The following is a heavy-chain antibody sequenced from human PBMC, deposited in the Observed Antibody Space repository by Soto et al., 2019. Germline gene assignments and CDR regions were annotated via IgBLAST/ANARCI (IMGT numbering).Heavy chain of an antibody. V-gene: IGHV4-59*01. D-gene: IGHD5-18*01. Sequence: SETLSLTCTVSGGSINSYYWSWIRQPPGKGLEWIGYIWYSGSTNYNPALKSRVIISVDTSKNQFSLKLTSVTAADTAVYYCARALRDYSYTFDYWGQGTLVTAPQ. CDR1: GGSINSYY. CDR3: ARALRDYSYTFDY. J-gene: IGHJ4*02. CDR2: IWYSGST.